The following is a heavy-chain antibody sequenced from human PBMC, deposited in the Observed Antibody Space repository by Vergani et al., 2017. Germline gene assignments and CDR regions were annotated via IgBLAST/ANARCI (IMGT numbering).Heavy chain of an antibody. D-gene: IGHD4-11*01. V-gene: IGHV3-11*01. J-gene: IGHJ3*02. CDR3: ARDRRDYSNYPGTFDI. CDR1: GLSFSVHY. CDR2: ISNSGNTI. Sequence: QVQLVEPGGGLVKPGGSLRLSCAASGLSFSVHYMTWIRQAPGKGLEWVSYISNSGNTIEYADSVKGRFSLYRDTAKSSLFLQMDSLRAEDTAVDYCARDRRDYSNYPGTFDIWGQGSMVTVSS.